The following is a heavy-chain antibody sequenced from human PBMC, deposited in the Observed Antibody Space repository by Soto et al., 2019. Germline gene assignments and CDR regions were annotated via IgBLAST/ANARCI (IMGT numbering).Heavy chain of an antibody. D-gene: IGHD6-19*01. J-gene: IGHJ4*02. Sequence: SGGSLRLSCAASGFTFSSYAMSWVRQAPGKGLEWVSAISGSGGSTYYADSVKGRFTISRDNSKNTLYLQMNSLRAEDTAVYYCAKEGSGWPRSYYFDYWGQGTLVTVSS. CDR3: AKEGSGWPRSYYFDY. CDR2: ISGSGGST. CDR1: GFTFSSYA. V-gene: IGHV3-23*01.